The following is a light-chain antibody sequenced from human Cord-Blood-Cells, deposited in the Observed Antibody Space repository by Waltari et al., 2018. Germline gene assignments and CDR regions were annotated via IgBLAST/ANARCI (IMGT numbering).Light chain of an antibody. CDR1: SSDVGSYNL. Sequence: QSALTQPASVSGSPGQSITLSCTGPSSDVGSYNLVPWYQKHPGKAPTLLIYEVSKRPSGFSNRFSGSKSGNTASLTISGLQAEDEADYYCCSYAGSSTWVFGGGTKLTVL. V-gene: IGLV2-23*02. J-gene: IGLJ3*02. CDR3: CSYAGSSTWV. CDR2: EVS.